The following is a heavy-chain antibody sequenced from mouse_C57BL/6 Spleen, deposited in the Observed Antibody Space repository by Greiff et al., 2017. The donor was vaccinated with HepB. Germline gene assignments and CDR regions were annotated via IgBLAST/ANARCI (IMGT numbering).Heavy chain of an antibody. V-gene: IGHV14-2*01. Sequence: VQLQQSGAELVKPVASVKLSCTASGFNIKDYYMHWVKQRTEQGLEWIGRIDPEDGETKYAPKFQGKATITADTYSNTAYLQLSSLTSEDTAAYYCARGDYYGSSPPYFDVWGTGTTVTVSS. CDR2: IDPEDGET. CDR1: GFNIKDYY. D-gene: IGHD1-1*01. J-gene: IGHJ1*03. CDR3: ARGDYYGSSPPYFDV.